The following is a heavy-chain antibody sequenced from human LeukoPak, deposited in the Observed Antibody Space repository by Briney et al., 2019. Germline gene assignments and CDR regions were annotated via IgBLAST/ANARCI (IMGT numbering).Heavy chain of an antibody. J-gene: IGHJ6*03. V-gene: IGHV4-59*01. CDR3: ARTNNGVNSIYYYYFGV. CDR1: GGSISSYY. CDR2: IYYSGST. Sequence: SETLSLTCTVSGGSISSYYWSWIRQPPGKGLEWIGYIYYSGSTNYNPSLKSRVTMSVVTSKNQFSLKLSSVTAADTAVYYCARTNNGVNSIYYYYFGVWGKGTTVTVSS. D-gene: IGHD4-23*01.